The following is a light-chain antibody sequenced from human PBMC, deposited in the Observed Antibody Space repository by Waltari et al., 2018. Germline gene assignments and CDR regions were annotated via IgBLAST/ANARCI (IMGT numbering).Light chain of an antibody. CDR2: DVS. CDR3: SSYTSSSPYV. Sequence: QSALTQPASVSGSPGQSITISCTGTSSDVGDYNYVSWYQQHPGKAPKLMIYDVSNRPSGVSNRFSGSKSGNTASLTISGLQAEDEADYYCSSYTSSSPYVFGTGTKVTVL. J-gene: IGLJ1*01. V-gene: IGLV2-14*03. CDR1: SSDVGDYNY.